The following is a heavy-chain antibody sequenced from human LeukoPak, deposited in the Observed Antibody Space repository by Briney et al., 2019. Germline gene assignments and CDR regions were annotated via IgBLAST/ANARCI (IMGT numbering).Heavy chain of an antibody. CDR2: IYYSGST. Sequence: SETLSLTCTVSGGSISSSSYYWGWIRQPPGKGLEWIGSIYYSGSTYYNPSLKSRVTISVDTSKNQFSLKLSSVTAADTAVYYCAMTHYCGGDCHSIGFDYWGQGTLVTVSS. J-gene: IGHJ4*02. D-gene: IGHD2-21*01. CDR3: AMTHYCGGDCHSIGFDY. CDR1: GGSISSSSYY. V-gene: IGHV4-39*01.